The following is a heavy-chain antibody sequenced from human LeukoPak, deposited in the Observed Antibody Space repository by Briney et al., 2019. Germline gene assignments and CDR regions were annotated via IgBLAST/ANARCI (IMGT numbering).Heavy chain of an antibody. Sequence: PGGSLRLSCAASGFIFSNYWMSWVRQAPGKGLEWVANIKQDGSEKYYVDSVKGRFTISRDNAKNSLYLQMNSLRAEDTAVYYCAREVIVVVPAAVLGYYMDVWGRGTTVAVSS. CDR3: AREVIVVVPAAVLGYYMDV. J-gene: IGHJ6*03. D-gene: IGHD2-2*01. CDR1: GFIFSNYW. V-gene: IGHV3-7*01. CDR2: IKQDGSEK.